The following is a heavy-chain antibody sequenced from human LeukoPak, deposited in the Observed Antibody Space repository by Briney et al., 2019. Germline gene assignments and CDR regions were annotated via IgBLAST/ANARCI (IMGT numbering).Heavy chain of an antibody. J-gene: IGHJ4*02. Sequence: GGSLRLSCAASGFTFSSYSMNGVGQAPGKGLEWVSSISSSSSYIYYADSVKGRFTISRDNAKNSLYLQMNRLRAEDTAVYYCARDPFSGYDYWGQGTLVTVSS. D-gene: IGHD3-22*01. V-gene: IGHV3-21*01. CDR3: ARDPFSGYDY. CDR1: GFTFSSYS. CDR2: ISSSSSYI.